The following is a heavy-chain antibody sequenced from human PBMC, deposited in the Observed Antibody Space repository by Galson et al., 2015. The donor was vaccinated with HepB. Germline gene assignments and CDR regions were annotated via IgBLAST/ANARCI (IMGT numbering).Heavy chain of an antibody. CDR3: TRGHRGDEGFGI. Sequence: AISGDRVSSYSAAWHWIRQSPSRGLEWLGRTYYRSTWYNDYAVSVKSRMTINSDTSKNQFSLQANSVTPEDAAIYYCTRGHRGDEGFGIWGPGTMVIVSS. CDR2: TYYRSTWYN. J-gene: IGHJ3*02. D-gene: IGHD3-16*01. V-gene: IGHV6-1*01. CDR1: GDRVSSYSAA.